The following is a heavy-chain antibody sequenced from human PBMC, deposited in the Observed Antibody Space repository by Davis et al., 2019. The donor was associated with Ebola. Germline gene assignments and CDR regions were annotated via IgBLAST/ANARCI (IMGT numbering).Heavy chain of an antibody. J-gene: IGHJ3*02. CDR1: GYTFPSFP. Sequence: AASVKVSCKTSGYTFPSFPIHWVRQAPGQGLEWMGRINANTGGTNYAQNFQGRVTMTRDTSITTAYMDLSRLKSDDTAVYYCARVSGPGTIFPVGDAFDIWGQGTMVTVSS. CDR3: ARVSGPGTIFPVGDAFDI. D-gene: IGHD3-10*02. V-gene: IGHV1-2*06. CDR2: INANTGGT.